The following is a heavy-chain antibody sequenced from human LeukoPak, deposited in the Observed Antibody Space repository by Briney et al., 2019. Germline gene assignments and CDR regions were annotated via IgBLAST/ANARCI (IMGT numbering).Heavy chain of an antibody. Sequence: GGSLRLSCAASGFTFSSYAMHWVRQAPGKGLEWVAVISYDGSNKYYADSVKGRFTISRDNSKNTLYLQMNSLRAEDTALYYCARGFVQNGYSSSSYVHWGQGTLVTVSS. V-gene: IGHV3-30-3*01. CDR1: GFTFSSYA. D-gene: IGHD6-13*01. CDR2: ISYDGSNK. J-gene: IGHJ4*02. CDR3: ARGFVQNGYSSSSYVH.